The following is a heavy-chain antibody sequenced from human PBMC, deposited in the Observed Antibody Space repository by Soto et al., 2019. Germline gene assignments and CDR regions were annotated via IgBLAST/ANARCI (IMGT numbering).Heavy chain of an antibody. CDR3: ARPDCTSPSLYLIEARACHYGIER. D-gene: IGHD2-2*01. CDR1: WYTVTSYG. J-gene: IGHJ6*02. V-gene: IGHV1-18*04. Sequence: QASWYTVTSYGISWVRQAPGQGLEWMGWISAYNGNTNYAQKLQGRVTMTTDTSTSTAYLELRSLRSDDTAVYYCARPDCTSPSLYLIEARACHYGIERWGEVRTVT. CDR2: ISAYNGNT.